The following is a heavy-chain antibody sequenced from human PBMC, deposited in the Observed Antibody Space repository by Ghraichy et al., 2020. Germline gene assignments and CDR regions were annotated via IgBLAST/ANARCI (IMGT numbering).Heavy chain of an antibody. Sequence: SETLSLTCTVSGGSINRDNYYWAWVRQPPGKGLEWIGSVYYGNYTYFGPSLKGRVTIFEDASRNQFFLKLTSVTAADTAMYYCGVHDYWGQGTLVTVSS. CDR1: GGSINRDNYY. CDR2: VYYGNYT. V-gene: IGHV4-39*01. CDR3: GVHDY. J-gene: IGHJ4*02.